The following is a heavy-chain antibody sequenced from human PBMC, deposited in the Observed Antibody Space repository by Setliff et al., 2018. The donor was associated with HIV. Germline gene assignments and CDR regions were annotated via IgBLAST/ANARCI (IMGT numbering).Heavy chain of an antibody. V-gene: IGHV4-34*01. D-gene: IGHD6-13*01. Sequence: SETLSLTCAVYRGSLSDYYWSWIRQPPGKGLEWIGEINHSGSTNYNPSLKSRVTISVDTSMDQFSLKLNSVTAADTAVYYCAAASSWDPLLDYWGQGTLVTVSS. CDR1: RGSLSDYY. J-gene: IGHJ4*02. CDR2: INHSGST. CDR3: AAASSWDPLLDY.